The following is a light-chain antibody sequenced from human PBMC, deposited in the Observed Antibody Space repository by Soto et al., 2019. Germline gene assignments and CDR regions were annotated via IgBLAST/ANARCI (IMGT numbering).Light chain of an antibody. CDR2: GNS. CDR3: QSYDSSLSGSV. CDR1: SSNIGAGYD. V-gene: IGLV1-40*01. J-gene: IGLJ2*01. Sequence: QSVLTQPPSVSGAPGQRVTISCTGSSSNIGAGYDVHWYQQLPGTAPKLLIYGNSHRPSGVPDRFSGSKSGTSASLAITGLQAEDEAHYYCQSYDSSLSGSVFGGGTKLTVL.